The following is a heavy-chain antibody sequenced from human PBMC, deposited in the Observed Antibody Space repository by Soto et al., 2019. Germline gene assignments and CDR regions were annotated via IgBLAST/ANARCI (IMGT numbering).Heavy chain of an antibody. CDR1: GGSISSSSHY. J-gene: IGHJ4*02. CDR2: IYYSGST. Sequence: PSETLSLTCTVSGGSISSSSHYWGWIRQPPGKGLEWIGSIYYSGSTYYNPSLKSRVTISVDTSKNQFSLKLSSVTAADTAVYYCARVLMVYFDYWGQGTLVTVSS. V-gene: IGHV4-39*01. CDR3: ARVLMVYFDY. D-gene: IGHD2-8*01.